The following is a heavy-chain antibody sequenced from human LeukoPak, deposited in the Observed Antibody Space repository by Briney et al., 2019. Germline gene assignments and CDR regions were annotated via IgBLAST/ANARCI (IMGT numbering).Heavy chain of an antibody. V-gene: IGHV3-30*02. CDR1: GFTFRNYG. J-gene: IGHJ4*02. Sequence: PGGSLRLSCAVSGFTFRNYGMHWVRQAPGKGLEWVAFIRSDGSNKYYADSVRGRFTISRDNSKNTLYLQMNSLRAEDTAVYYCAKGPVSGSYYLFWGQGTLVTVSS. CDR2: IRSDGSNK. D-gene: IGHD1-26*01. CDR3: AKGPVSGSYYLF.